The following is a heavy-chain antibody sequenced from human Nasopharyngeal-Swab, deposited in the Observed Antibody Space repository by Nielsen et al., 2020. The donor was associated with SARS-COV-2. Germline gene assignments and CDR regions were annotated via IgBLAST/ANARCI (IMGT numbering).Heavy chain of an antibody. CDR1: GFTFSSYG. CDR3: AREIGGSGCLDY. J-gene: IGHJ4*02. Sequence: GESLKISCAAPGFTFSSYGMHWVRQAPGKGLEWVAVIWYDGSNKYYADSVKGRFTISRDNSKNTLYLQMNSLRAEDTAVYYCAREIGGSGCLDYWGQGTLVTVSS. D-gene: IGHD6-19*01. V-gene: IGHV3-33*01. CDR2: IWYDGSNK.